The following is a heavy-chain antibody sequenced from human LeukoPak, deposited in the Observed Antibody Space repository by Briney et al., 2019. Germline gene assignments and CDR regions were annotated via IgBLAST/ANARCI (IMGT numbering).Heavy chain of an antibody. D-gene: IGHD3-16*01. CDR3: ARHLHD. V-gene: IGHV3-74*01. CDR1: GFTFSSYW. J-gene: IGHJ4*02. CDR2: ISEDGSSA. Sequence: PGGSLRLSCAASGFTFSSYWMHWVRQAPGKGLVWVSRISEDGSSANYADSVKGRFTISRDNAKNTLYLQMNGLRAEDTAVYYGARHLHDWGQGALVTVSS.